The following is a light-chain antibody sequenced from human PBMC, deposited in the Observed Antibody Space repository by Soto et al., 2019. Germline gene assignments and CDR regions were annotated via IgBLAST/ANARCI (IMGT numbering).Light chain of an antibody. J-gene: IGKJ4*01. CDR2: GAS. V-gene: IGKV3-15*01. Sequence: EIVMTQSPATLSVSPGERATLSCRASQRVSRNLAWYQQKPGQAPRLLIYGASTRATGIPARFSGSGSETEFTLTISSLQSEDFAVYYCQQYYSTPPGLTFGGGTKVEIK. CDR1: QRVSRN. CDR3: QQYYSTPPGLT.